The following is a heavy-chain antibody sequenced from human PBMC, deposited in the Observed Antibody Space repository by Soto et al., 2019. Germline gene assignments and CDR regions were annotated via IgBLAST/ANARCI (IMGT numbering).Heavy chain of an antibody. CDR2: ISYDGSNK. Sequence: GGSLRLSCAASGLTFCNYGMHWVRQAPGKGLEWVAVISYDGSNKYYADSVKGRFTISRDNSKNTLYLQMNRLRAEDTAVYYCAKAPNFDWLSHFDYWGQGTLVTVSS. CDR3: AKAPNFDWLSHFDY. CDR1: GLTFCNYG. D-gene: IGHD3-9*01. J-gene: IGHJ4*02. V-gene: IGHV3-30*18.